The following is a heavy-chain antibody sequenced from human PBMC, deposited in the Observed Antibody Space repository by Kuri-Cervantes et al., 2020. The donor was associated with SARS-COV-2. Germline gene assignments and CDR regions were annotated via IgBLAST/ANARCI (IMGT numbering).Heavy chain of an antibody. D-gene: IGHD3-3*01. Sequence: LRLSCAVSGYSISSSNWWGWIRQPPGKGLEWIGYIYYSGSTYHNPSLKSRVTMSVDTSKNQFSLKLSSVTAVDTAVYYCARDRYDQMDVWGRGTTVTVSS. J-gene: IGHJ6*04. CDR3: ARDRYDQMDV. CDR1: GYSISSSNW. CDR2: IYYSGST. V-gene: IGHV4-28*03.